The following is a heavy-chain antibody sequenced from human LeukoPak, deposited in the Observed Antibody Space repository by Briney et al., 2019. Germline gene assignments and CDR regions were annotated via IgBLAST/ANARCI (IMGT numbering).Heavy chain of an antibody. CDR3: ASDVLVTMVRGGWIGAFDI. CDR2: IKQDGSEK. V-gene: IGHV3-7*01. J-gene: IGHJ3*02. Sequence: SGGSLRLSCAASGFTFSSYWMSWVRQAPGKGLEWVANIKQDGSEKYYVDSVKGRFTISRDNAKNSLYLQMNSLRAEDTAVYYCASDVLVTMVRGGWIGAFDIWGQGTMVTVSS. D-gene: IGHD3-10*01. CDR1: GFTFSSYW.